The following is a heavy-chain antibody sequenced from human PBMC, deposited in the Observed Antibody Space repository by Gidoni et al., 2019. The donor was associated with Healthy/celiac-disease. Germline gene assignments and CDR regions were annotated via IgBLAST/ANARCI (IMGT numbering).Heavy chain of an antibody. CDR1: GYTLTGYY. CDR3: ARERCGGDCYSPSHPYDY. Sequence: QVQLVQSGAEVKKPVASVKVSCKASGYTLTGYYMHWVRQAPGQGLEWMGWINPNSGGTNYAQKFQGRVTMTRDTSISTAYRELSRLRSDDTAVYYCARERCGGDCYSPSHPYDYWGQGTLVTVSS. J-gene: IGHJ4*02. V-gene: IGHV1-2*02. CDR2: INPNSGGT. D-gene: IGHD2-21*02.